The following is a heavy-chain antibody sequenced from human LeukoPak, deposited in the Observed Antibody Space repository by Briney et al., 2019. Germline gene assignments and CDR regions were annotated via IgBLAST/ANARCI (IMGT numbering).Heavy chain of an antibody. J-gene: IGHJ6*04. Sequence: SETLSLTCTVSGGSISSHYWSWIRQPPGKGLEWIGYIYYSGSINYNPSLKSRVTISVDTSKNQFSLKLSSVTAADTAVYYCARDVLRFLDVWGKGTTVTVSS. V-gene: IGHV4-59*11. CDR1: GGSISSHY. CDR3: ARDVLRFLDV. CDR2: IYYSGSI. D-gene: IGHD3-3*01.